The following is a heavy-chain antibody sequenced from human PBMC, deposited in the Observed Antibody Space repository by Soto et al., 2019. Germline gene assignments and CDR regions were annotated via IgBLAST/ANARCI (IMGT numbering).Heavy chain of an antibody. CDR2: IYYSGST. CDR3: ASAKGYCSGSSCYRSFDV. V-gene: IGHV4-39*01. D-gene: IGHD2-15*01. CDR1: GDSISSSSYF. J-gene: IGHJ3*01. Sequence: PSETLSLTCTVSGDSISSSSYFWGWIRQPPGKGLEWIGSIYYSGSTYYNPSLKSRVTISVDTSKNQFSLKLSSVTAADTAVYYCASAKGYCSGSSCYRSFDVWGQGTMVTVSS.